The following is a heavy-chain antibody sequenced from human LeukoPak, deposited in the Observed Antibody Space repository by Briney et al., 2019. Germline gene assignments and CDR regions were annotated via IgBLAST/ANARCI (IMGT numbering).Heavy chain of an antibody. V-gene: IGHV3-23*01. CDR1: GFTFRDYA. CDR2: ISAGGSRT. CDR3: AKVLSKIYRYGPFDY. J-gene: IGHJ4*02. Sequence: GGSLRLSCAASGFTFRDYAMTWVRQAPGKGPEWVSTISAGGSRTYYADSVKGRFIITRDNSKNTLHLQMNSLRAEDTAIYYGAKVLSKIYRYGPFDYWGQGSLVSVPS. D-gene: IGHD5-18*01.